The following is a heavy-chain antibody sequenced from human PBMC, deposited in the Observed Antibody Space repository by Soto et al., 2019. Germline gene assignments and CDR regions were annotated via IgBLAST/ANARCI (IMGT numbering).Heavy chain of an antibody. CDR2: IYYSGST. V-gene: IGHV4-31*03. J-gene: IGHJ5*02. Sequence: QVQLQESGPGLVKPSQTLSLTCTVSGGSISSGGYYWSCIRQHPGKGLEWIGYIYYSGSTYYNPSLKSRVTISVDTSKNQFPLQLSSVTAADTAVYYCARTSYDSSGTAADPWGQGTLVTVSS. CDR1: GGSISSGGYY. D-gene: IGHD3-22*01. CDR3: ARTSYDSSGTAADP.